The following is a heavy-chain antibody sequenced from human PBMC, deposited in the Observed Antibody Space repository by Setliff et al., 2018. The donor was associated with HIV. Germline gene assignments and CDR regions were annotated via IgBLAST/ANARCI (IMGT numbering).Heavy chain of an antibody. Sequence: PGGSLRLSCAASGFTFSSSWMTWVRQAPGKGLEWVANIKEDGSEKYYVDSVKGRFTISRDNAKNSLYLQMNSLRAEDTAVYYCARDVSVASFFNYWGQGTLVTVSS. D-gene: IGHD6-19*01. CDR2: IKEDGSEK. CDR1: GFTFSSSW. J-gene: IGHJ4*02. CDR3: ARDVSVASFFNY. V-gene: IGHV3-7*05.